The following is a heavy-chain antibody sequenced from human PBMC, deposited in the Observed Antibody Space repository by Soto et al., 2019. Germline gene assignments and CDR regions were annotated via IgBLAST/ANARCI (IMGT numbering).Heavy chain of an antibody. CDR2: INVGSGNT. J-gene: IGHJ5*02. CDR3: AREESAGYSSGFGNWFDP. V-gene: IGHV1-3*01. CDR1: EYTFSHYG. Sequence: ASVKVSCKASEYTFSHYGVHWVRQAPGQRLEWMGLINVGSGNTELSQKFQGRVTITADESTSTAYMELSSLRSEDTAVYYCAREESAGYSSGFGNWFDPWGQGTLVTVSS. D-gene: IGHD6-19*01.